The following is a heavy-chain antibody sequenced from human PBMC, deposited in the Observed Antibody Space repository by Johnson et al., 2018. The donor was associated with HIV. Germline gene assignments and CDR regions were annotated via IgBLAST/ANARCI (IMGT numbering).Heavy chain of an antibody. CDR2: INSDGTIT. J-gene: IGHJ3*02. D-gene: IGHD3-3*01. CDR3: ARDSRYNFWSGYDAFDI. Sequence: VQLVESGGGLVQPGGSLRLSCAASGFTFISYWMHWVRQAPGKGLVWVSRINSDGTITSYADSVKGRFTISRDNAKNTLYLQMNSLRAEDTAVYYCARDSRYNFWSGYDAFDIWGQGTMVTVSS. V-gene: IGHV3-74*01. CDR1: GFTFISYW.